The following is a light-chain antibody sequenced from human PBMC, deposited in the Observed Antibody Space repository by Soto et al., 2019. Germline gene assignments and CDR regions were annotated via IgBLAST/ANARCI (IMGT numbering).Light chain of an antibody. V-gene: IGKV1-6*01. CDR2: AAS. J-gene: IGKJ1*01. CDR1: QGIGND. CDR3: LQDYIYPWT. Sequence: AIQVTQSPSSLSASVGDRVTISCRASQGIGNDLGWYQQKPGKAPKHLIYAASTLQTGVASRFSGSGSGTDFTLTISSLQPEDFATYYCLQDYIYPWTFGQGTKVEIK.